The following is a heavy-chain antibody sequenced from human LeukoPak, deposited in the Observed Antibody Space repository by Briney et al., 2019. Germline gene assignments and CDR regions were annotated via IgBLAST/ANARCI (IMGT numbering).Heavy chain of an antibody. CDR1: GGSISSGGYS. CDR3: ASSWYRRGLDY. D-gene: IGHD6-13*01. V-gene: IGHV4-30-2*01. CDR2: IYHSGST. J-gene: IGHJ4*02. Sequence: SQTLPLTCAVSGGSISSGGYSWSWIRQPPGKGLEWIGYIYHSGSTYYNPSLKSRVTISVDRSKNQFSLKLSSVTAADTAVYYCASSWYRRGLDYWGQGTLVTVSS.